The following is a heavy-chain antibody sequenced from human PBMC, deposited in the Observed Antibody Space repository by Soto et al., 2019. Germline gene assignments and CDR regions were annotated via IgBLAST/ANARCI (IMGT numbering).Heavy chain of an antibody. CDR3: ARMGDYDFWSGYFYGMDV. CDR2: IYHSGST. J-gene: IGHJ6*02. Sequence: SETLSLTCAVSGGSISSSNWWSWVRQPPGKGLEWIGEIYHSGSTNYNSSLKSRVTISVDKSKNQFSLKLSSVTAADTAVYYCARMGDYDFWSGYFYGMDVWGQGTTVTVSS. V-gene: IGHV4-4*02. CDR1: GGSISSSNW. D-gene: IGHD3-3*01.